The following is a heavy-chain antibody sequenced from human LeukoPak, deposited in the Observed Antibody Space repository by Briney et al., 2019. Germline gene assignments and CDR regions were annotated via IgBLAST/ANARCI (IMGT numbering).Heavy chain of an antibody. CDR2: IYHSGST. CDR3: ARGGSSSTTTYGY. Sequence: SETLSLTCTVSGYSISSGYYWGWIRQPPGKGLEWIGSIYHSGSTYYNPSLKSRVTISVDTSKNQFSLKLSSVTAADTAVYYCARGGSSSTTTYGYWGQGTLVTISS. V-gene: IGHV4-38-2*02. J-gene: IGHJ4*02. D-gene: IGHD6-13*01. CDR1: GYSISSGYY.